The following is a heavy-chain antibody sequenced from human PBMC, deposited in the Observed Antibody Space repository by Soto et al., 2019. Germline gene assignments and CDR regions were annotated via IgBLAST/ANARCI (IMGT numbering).Heavy chain of an antibody. CDR1: GFTFSSYA. CDR2: VSVTGGSA. CDR3: ARGSAYSDYDLEY. D-gene: IGHD4-17*01. Sequence: PGGSLRLSCAASGFTFSSYAMTLVRQAPGKGLEWVSGVSVTGGSAYYADSVKGRFTISRDKSTNTLYLHMNSLRAEDTAVYYCARGSAYSDYDLEYWGQGPLVTVSS. V-gene: IGHV3-23*01. J-gene: IGHJ4*02.